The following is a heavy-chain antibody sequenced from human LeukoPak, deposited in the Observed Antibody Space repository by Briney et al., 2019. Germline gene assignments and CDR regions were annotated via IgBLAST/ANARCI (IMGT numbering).Heavy chain of an antibody. CDR1: GFTFDDYA. CDR2: ISWNSGSI. J-gene: IGHJ4*02. Sequence: GGSLRLSCAASGFTFDDYAMHWVRQAPGKGLEWVSGISWNSGSIGYADSVKGRFTISRDNAKNSLYLQMNSLRAEDTALYYCAKVYGSGSYKFYYFDYWGQGTLVTASS. V-gene: IGHV3-9*01. D-gene: IGHD3-10*01. CDR3: AKVYGSGSYKFYYFDY.